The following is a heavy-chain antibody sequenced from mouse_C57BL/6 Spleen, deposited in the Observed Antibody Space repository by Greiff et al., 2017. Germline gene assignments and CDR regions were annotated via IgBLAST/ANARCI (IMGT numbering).Heavy chain of an antibody. V-gene: IGHV1-55*01. CDR3: ARRLRRGGYAMDY. CDR2: IYPGSGST. J-gene: IGHJ4*01. D-gene: IGHD2-4*01. Sequence: QVQLQQPGAELVKPGASVKMSCKASGYTFTSYWITWVKQRPGQGLEWIGDIYPGSGSTNYNEKFKSKATLTVDTSSSTAYMPLSSLTSEDSAVYYCARRLRRGGYAMDYWGQGTSVTVSS. CDR1: GYTFTSYW.